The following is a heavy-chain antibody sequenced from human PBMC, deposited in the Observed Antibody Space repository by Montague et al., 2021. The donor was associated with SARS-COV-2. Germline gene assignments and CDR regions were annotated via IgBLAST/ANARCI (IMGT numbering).Heavy chain of an antibody. D-gene: IGHD5-24*01. V-gene: IGHV3-33*08. CDR2: IWFDGTEI. Sequence: SLRLSCAASGFPFNAYNMHWVRQAPGKGLEWVTVIWFDGTEIHYADSVKGRFATSRDNSKNTLYLQMNSLRAEDTAVYYCARGGQMATTVFDSWGQGTLVTVSS. J-gene: IGHJ4*02. CDR1: GFPFNAYN. CDR3: ARGGQMATTVFDS.